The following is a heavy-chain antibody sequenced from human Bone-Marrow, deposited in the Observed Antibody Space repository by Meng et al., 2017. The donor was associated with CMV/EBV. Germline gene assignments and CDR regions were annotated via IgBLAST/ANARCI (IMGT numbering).Heavy chain of an antibody. J-gene: IGHJ5*02. Sequence: GGSLRLSCAASGFTFSSYAMHWVRQAPGKGLEWVAFIRYDGSNKYYADSVKGRFTISRDNSKNTLYLQMNSLRAEDTAVYYCAITLRGYCSGGSCYEGSVDPWGQGTLVTVSS. CDR3: AITLRGYCSGGSCYEGSVDP. CDR2: IRYDGSNK. D-gene: IGHD2-15*01. V-gene: IGHV3-30*02. CDR1: GFTFSSYA.